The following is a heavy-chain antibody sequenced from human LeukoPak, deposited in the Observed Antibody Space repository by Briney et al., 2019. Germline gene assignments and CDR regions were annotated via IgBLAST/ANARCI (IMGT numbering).Heavy chain of an antibody. CDR1: GYVLTELS. J-gene: IGHJ4*02. V-gene: IGHV1-24*01. CDR2: FDPEDDER. CDR3: ARDSYYYDSSGYYGPFDY. Sequence: ASVKVSCKVSGYVLTELSMHWVRQAPGKGLEWMGGFDPEDDERIVARKFQGRVTITADESTSTAYMELSSLRSEDTAVYYCARDSYYYDSSGYYGPFDYWGQGTLVTVSS. D-gene: IGHD3-22*01.